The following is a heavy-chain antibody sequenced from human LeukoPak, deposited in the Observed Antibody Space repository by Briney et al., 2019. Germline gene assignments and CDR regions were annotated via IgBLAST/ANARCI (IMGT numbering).Heavy chain of an antibody. D-gene: IGHD3-16*02. CDR2: ISGSGGST. CDR3: EYDYVWGSYRVDY. V-gene: IGHV3-23*01. J-gene: IGHJ4*02. CDR1: GSTFNNYT. Sequence: GGSLRLSCAASGSTFNNYTIHWVRQAPGKGLEWVSAISGSGGSTYYADSVKGRFTISRDNSKNTLYLQMNSLRAEDTAVYYCEYDYVWGSYRVDYWGQGTLVTVSS.